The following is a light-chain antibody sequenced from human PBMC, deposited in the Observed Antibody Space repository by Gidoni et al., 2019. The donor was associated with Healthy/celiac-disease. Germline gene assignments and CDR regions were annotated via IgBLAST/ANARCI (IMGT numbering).Light chain of an antibody. Sequence: EIVLTQSPGTPSLSPGERATLSCRASQSVSSSYLAWYQQKPGQAPRLLIYGASSRATGIPDFTLTISRLEPEDFAVYYCQQYGSSPCSFGQGTKLEIK. CDR2: GAS. V-gene: IGKV3-20*01. CDR3: QQYGSSPCS. J-gene: IGKJ2*04. CDR1: QSVSSSY.